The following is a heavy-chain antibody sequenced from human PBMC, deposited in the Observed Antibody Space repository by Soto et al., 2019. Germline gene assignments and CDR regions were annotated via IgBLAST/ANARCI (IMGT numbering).Heavy chain of an antibody. CDR3: AREGDYCSGGSCYRWFDP. Sequence: QVQLQESGPGLVKPSQTLSLTCTITGGSISSGGYYWSWIRQHPGKGLEWIGYIYYSGSTYYNPSLTTRVTISLDSSKNQFALKRSSVAAADTAVYYCAREGDYCSGGSCYRWFDPWGQGTLVTVSS. V-gene: IGHV4-31*03. CDR2: IYYSGST. CDR1: GGSISSGGYY. D-gene: IGHD2-15*01. J-gene: IGHJ5*02.